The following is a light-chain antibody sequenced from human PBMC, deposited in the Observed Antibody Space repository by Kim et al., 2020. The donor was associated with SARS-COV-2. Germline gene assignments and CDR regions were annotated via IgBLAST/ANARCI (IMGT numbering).Light chain of an antibody. CDR3: QTWGTGTVV. CDR2: LNSDGSH. CDR1: SGHSSYA. J-gene: IGLJ2*01. V-gene: IGLV4-69*01. Sequence: ASVKLTCTLSSGHSSYAIAWHQQQPEKGPRYLMKLNSDGSHSKGDGIPDRFSGSSSGAERYLTISSLQSDDEADYYCQTWGTGTVVFGGGTQLTVL.